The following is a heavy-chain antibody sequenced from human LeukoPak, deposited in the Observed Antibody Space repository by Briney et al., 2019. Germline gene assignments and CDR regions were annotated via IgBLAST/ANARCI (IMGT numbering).Heavy chain of an antibody. J-gene: IGHJ4*02. D-gene: IGHD2-15*01. Sequence: KTSETLSLTCTVSGGSISSSSYYWGWIRQPPGKGLEWIGSIYYSGSTYYNPSLKSRVTISVDTSKNQLSLKLSSVTAADTAVYYCAREESSGGSCCMDDYWGQGTLVTVSS. CDR3: AREESSGGSCCMDDY. V-gene: IGHV4-39*07. CDR2: IYYSGST. CDR1: GGSISSSSYY.